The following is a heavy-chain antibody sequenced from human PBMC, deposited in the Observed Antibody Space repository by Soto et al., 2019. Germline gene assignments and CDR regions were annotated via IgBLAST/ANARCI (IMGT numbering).Heavy chain of an antibody. D-gene: IGHD1-7*01. CDR3: ARVAGTTSCAFDI. V-gene: IGHV5-51*01. CDR2: IYPGDSDT. Sequence: LGESLKISCKGSGYSFTSYWIGLVRQMPGKGLEWMGIIYPGDSDTRYSPSFQGQVTISADKSISTAYLQCSRLKASDTAMYYCARVAGTTSCAFDIWGQGTMVTVSS. J-gene: IGHJ3*02. CDR1: GYSFTSYW.